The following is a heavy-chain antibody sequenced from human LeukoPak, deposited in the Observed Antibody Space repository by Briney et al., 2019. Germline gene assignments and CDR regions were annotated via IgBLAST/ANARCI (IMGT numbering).Heavy chain of an antibody. V-gene: IGHV3-74*01. D-gene: IGHD6-6*01. J-gene: IGHJ4*02. CDR3: ARSAYSSSSDNDY. CDR1: GFTFSSYW. CDR2: INSDGSST. Sequence: PGGSLRLSCAASGFTFSSYWMHWVRQAPGKGLVWVSRINSDGSSTSYADSVKGRFTISRDNSKNTLYLQMNSLRAEDTAVYYCARSAYSSSSDNDYWGQGTLVTVSS.